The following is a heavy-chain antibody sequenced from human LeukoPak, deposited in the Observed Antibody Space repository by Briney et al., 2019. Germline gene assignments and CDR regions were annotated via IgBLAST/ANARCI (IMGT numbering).Heavy chain of an antibody. Sequence: SETLSLTCTVSGGSISGSSYYWGWIRQPPGKGLEWIGSIYYSGSTYYNPSLKSRVTISVDTSKNQFSLKLSSVTAADTAVYYCARAYCSGGSCRRYYYYYMDVWGKGTTVTVSS. J-gene: IGHJ6*03. CDR3: ARAYCSGGSCRRYYYYYMDV. CDR2: IYYSGST. CDR1: GGSISGSSYY. V-gene: IGHV4-39*07. D-gene: IGHD2-15*01.